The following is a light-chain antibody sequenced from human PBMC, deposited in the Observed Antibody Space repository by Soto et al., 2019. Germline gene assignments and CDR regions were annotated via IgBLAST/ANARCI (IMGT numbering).Light chain of an antibody. CDR2: EDD. V-gene: IGLV6-57*04. J-gene: IGLJ3*02. Sequence: LTQPHSVSESPGKTVTLSCTRSSGSIASNYVQWYQRRPGSAPTTVIYEDDQRPSGVPDRFSGSIDSSSNSASLTISGLKTEDEADYYCQSSDSTTWVFGGGTKLTVL. CDR3: QSSDSTTWV. CDR1: SGSIASNY.